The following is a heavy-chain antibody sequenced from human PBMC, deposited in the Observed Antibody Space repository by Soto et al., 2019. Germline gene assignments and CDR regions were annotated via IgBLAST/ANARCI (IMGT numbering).Heavy chain of an antibody. CDR2: IIPITGTA. CDR1: GGTFGSYA. J-gene: IGHJ6*02. V-gene: IGHV1-69*01. Sequence: QVQLVQSGAEVKKPGSSVKVSCKASGGTFGSYAISWVRQAPGQGPEWMGGIIPITGTANYAQKFQGRVTITADESTSTASMQLSSLRSEDTAVYYCARSQGSSTSLEIYYDSYYGMDVWGQGTTVTVSS. CDR3: ARSQGSSTSLEIYYDSYYGMDV. D-gene: IGHD2-2*01.